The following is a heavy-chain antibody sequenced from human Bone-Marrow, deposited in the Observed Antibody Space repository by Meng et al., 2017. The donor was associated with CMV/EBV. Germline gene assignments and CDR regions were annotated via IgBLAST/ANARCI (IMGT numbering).Heavy chain of an antibody. CDR3: TSHIVVVPAARLGNYYGMDV. V-gene: IGHV3-73*01. CDR2: IRSKANSYAT. J-gene: IGHJ6*02. CDR1: GFTFSGSA. Sequence: GESLKISCAASGFTFSGSAMHWVRQASGKGLEWVGRIRSKANSYATAYAASVKGRFTISRDDSKNTAYLQMNSLKTEDTVVYYCTSHIVVVPAARLGNYYGMDVWDQGTTVTVSS. D-gene: IGHD2-2*01.